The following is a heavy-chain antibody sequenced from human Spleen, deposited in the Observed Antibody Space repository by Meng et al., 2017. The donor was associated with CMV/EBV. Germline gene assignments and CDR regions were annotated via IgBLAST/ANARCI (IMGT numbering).Heavy chain of an antibody. J-gene: IGHJ4*02. Sequence: GSLRLSCTVSGGSISSYYWSWIRQPPGKGLEWIGYIYYSGNTNYNPSLKSRVTISVDTSKNQFSLKLSSVTAADTAVYYCARIPTSGDIFFYCWGQGTLVTVSS. CDR2: IYYSGNT. CDR3: ARIPTSGDIFFYC. D-gene: IGHD2-15*01. CDR1: GGSISSYY. V-gene: IGHV4-59*01.